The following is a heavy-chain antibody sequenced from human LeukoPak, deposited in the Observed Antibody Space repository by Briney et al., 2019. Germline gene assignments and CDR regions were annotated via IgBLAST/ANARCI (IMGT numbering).Heavy chain of an antibody. CDR2: ISSDGAKK. D-gene: IGHD5-24*01. Sequence: GGSLRLSCAASRFIFSSFAIHWVRQAPGKGLEWVAVISSDGAKKFYVDSVKGRFTISRDNSRDTSYLQLNSLTTEDTALYYCARPLSPGKRWHLIDSWGQGTLVTVSS. V-gene: IGHV3-30*03. J-gene: IGHJ4*02. CDR3: ARPLSPGKRWHLIDS. CDR1: RFIFSSFA.